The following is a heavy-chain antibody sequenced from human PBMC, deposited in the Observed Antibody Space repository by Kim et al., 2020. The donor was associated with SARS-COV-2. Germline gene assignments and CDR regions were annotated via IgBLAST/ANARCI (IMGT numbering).Heavy chain of an antibody. V-gene: IGHV1-69*04. D-gene: IGHD2-2*01. J-gene: IGHJ6*02. CDR3: ARVVVVVPAAAGGMDV. Sequence: KFQGRVTITADKSTSTAYMERRSLRSEDTAVYYCARVVVVVPAAAGGMDVWGQGTTVTVSS.